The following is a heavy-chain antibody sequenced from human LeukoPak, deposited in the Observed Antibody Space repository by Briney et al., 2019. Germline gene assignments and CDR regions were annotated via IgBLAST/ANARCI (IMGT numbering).Heavy chain of an antibody. CDR3: ARDGITMVRGVINY. CDR1: GFTSSSYA. J-gene: IGHJ4*02. D-gene: IGHD3-10*01. Sequence: GGSLRLSCAASGFTSSSYAMHWVRQAPGKGLEWVAVISYDGSNKYYADSVKGRFTISRDNSKNTLYLQMNSLRAEDTAVYYCARDGITMVRGVINYWGQGTLVTVSS. V-gene: IGHV3-30-3*01. CDR2: ISYDGSNK.